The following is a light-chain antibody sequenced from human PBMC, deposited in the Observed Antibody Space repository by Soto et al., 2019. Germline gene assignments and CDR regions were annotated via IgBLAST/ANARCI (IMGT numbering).Light chain of an antibody. CDR1: GSNIGAGYG. CDR2: GSD. Sequence: VLTQPPSVPGAPGQTVTISCTGSGSNIGAGYGVQWYQQLPGTAPRLLIYGSDDRPSGVPDRFSASASGNSASLAITGLQTEDEAVYYCQSYDSNLSEVFGPGTKVTVL. J-gene: IGLJ1*01. V-gene: IGLV1-40*01. CDR3: QSYDSNLSEV.